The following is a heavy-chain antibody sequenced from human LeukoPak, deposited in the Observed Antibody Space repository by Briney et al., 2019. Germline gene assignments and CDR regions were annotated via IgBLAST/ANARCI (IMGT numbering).Heavy chain of an antibody. V-gene: IGHV1-8*01. Sequence: ASVKVSCKASGYTFTSYDINWVRQATGQGLEWMGWMNPNSGNTGYAQKFQGRVTMTRNTSISTAYMELSSLRSEDTAVYYCARFPHIAVAGFYYYYGMDVWGRGTTVTVSS. CDR1: GYTFTSYD. J-gene: IGHJ6*02. CDR3: ARFPHIAVAGFYYYYGMDV. CDR2: MNPNSGNT. D-gene: IGHD6-19*01.